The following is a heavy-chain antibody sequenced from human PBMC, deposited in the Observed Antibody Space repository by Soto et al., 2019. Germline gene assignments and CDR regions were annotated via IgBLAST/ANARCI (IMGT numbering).Heavy chain of an antibody. Sequence: EVQLVESGGGLVKPGGSLRLSCAASGFTFSSYSMNWVRQAPGKGLEWVSSISSSSSYIYYADSVKGRFTISRDNARNSRYLQMNSLRAEDTAVYYCASDIYGSGSYYESHESWGADWGQGSLVTVSS. CDR3: ASDIYGSGSYYESHESWGAD. D-gene: IGHD3-10*01. V-gene: IGHV3-21*01. CDR2: ISSSSSYI. J-gene: IGHJ4*02. CDR1: GFTFSSYS.